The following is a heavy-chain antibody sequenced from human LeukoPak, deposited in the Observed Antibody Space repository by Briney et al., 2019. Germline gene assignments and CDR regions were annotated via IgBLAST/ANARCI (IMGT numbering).Heavy chain of an antibody. D-gene: IGHD3-16*01. J-gene: IGHJ4*02. Sequence: PGGFLRLACAVSGLTFSRYWMTWVRQAPGKGLEWVASINQYGSEKYYVDSVKGRFTISRDNAKNSVSLQMNSLRAEDTAVYYCARSLGDDWGQGTLVTVSS. CDR3: ARSLGDD. V-gene: IGHV3-7*01. CDR1: GLTFSRYW. CDR2: INQYGSEK.